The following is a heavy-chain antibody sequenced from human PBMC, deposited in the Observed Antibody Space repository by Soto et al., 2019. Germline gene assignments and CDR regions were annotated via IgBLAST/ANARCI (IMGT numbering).Heavy chain of an antibody. V-gene: IGHV1-18*01. CDR3: ARDFYYDFWSGYPHYYGMDV. CDR2: ISAYNGNT. D-gene: IGHD3-3*01. CDR1: GYTFTSYG. Sequence: GASVKVSCKASGYTFTSYGISWVRRAPGQGLEWMGWISAYNGNTNYAQKLQGRVTMTTDTSTSTAYMELRSLRSDDTAVYYCARDFYYDFWSGYPHYYGMDVWRQGTTVTVSS. J-gene: IGHJ6*02.